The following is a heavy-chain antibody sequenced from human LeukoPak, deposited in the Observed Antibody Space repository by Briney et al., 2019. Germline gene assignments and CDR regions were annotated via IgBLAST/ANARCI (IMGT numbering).Heavy chain of an antibody. Sequence: SETLSLTCTVSGGSISSSSYYWGWIRPPPGKGLEWIGSIYYSGSTYYNPSLKSRVTISVDTSKIHFSLTLSSVTAADTAVYYCARQPATVSTHFDYWGQGTLVTVSS. CDR2: IYYSGST. CDR3: ARQPATVSTHFDY. D-gene: IGHD4-17*01. CDR1: GGSISSSSYY. V-gene: IGHV4-39*01. J-gene: IGHJ4*02.